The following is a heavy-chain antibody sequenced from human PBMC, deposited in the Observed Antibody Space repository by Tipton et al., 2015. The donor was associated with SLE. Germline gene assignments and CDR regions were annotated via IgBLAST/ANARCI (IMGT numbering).Heavy chain of an antibody. Sequence: GSLRLSCAASGFTFSSYSMNWVRQAPGKGLEWVSSISSSSSYIYYADSVKGRFTISRDNAKNSLYLQMNSLRAEDTALYHCAKGPYYDILTGHFDYWGQGTLVTVSS. J-gene: IGHJ4*02. V-gene: IGHV3-21*03. CDR3: AKGPYYDILTGHFDY. D-gene: IGHD3-9*01. CDR2: ISSSSSYI. CDR1: GFTFSSYS.